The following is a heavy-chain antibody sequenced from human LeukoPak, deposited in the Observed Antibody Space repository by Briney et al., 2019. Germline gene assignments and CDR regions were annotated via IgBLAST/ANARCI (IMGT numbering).Heavy chain of an antibody. D-gene: IGHD2-21*01. Sequence: GGSLRLSCAASGFTFSRFYMTWVRQAPGKGLAWVATIKHDGSEQYYVDSVKGRFTISRDNAKSSLFLQMNSLRADDTAIYYWARDRVGLGWRLEYWGQGTLV. CDR3: ARDRVGLGWRLEY. J-gene: IGHJ4*02. CDR1: GFTFSRFY. CDR2: IKHDGSEQ. V-gene: IGHV3-7*01.